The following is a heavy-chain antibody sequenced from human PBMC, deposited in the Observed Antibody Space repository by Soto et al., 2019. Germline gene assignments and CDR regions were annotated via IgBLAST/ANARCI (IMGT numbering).Heavy chain of an antibody. V-gene: IGHV3-15*01. D-gene: IGHD2-15*01. CDR1: GFPFNFAW. CDR3: AKVRSMTCFSLDY. J-gene: IGHJ4*02. Sequence: EVQLVESGGGLVQPGGSLRLPCAASGFPFNFAWMTWVRQAPGKGLEWVARIKSKAGGGTTDYATPVKGRFTISRADSKNTLYLEMNSLETADTAVYYCAKVRSMTCFSLDYWGQGTLVTVST. CDR2: IKSKAGGGTT.